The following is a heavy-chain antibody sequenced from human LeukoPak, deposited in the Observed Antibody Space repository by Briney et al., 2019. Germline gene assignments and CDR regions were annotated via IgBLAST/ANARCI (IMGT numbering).Heavy chain of an antibody. D-gene: IGHD3-10*01. Sequence: PGGSLRLSCAASGFTFSCYWMSWVRQAPGKGLEWVANIKQDGSEKYYVDSVKGRFTISRDNAKNSLYLQMNSLRAEDTAVYYCARHPTAPLYGSGSFDYWGQGTLVTVS. J-gene: IGHJ4*02. CDR2: IKQDGSEK. V-gene: IGHV3-7*01. CDR1: GFTFSCYW. CDR3: ARHPTAPLYGSGSFDY.